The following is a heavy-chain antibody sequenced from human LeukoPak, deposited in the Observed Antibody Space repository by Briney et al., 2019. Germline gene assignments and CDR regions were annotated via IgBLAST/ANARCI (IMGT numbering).Heavy chain of an antibody. D-gene: IGHD6-19*01. CDR3: ASSRSVAGMDY. CDR1: GFSSSSYS. J-gene: IGHJ4*02. CDR2: ISSSSSYI. V-gene: IGHV3-21*01. Sequence: GGSLSLSCAASGFSSSSYSVNWVRQAPGKGLEWVSSISSSSSYIYYAGSVKGRFAISRDNAKNSLYLKMNSLRAEDTAVYYCASSRSVAGMDYWGQGTLVTVSS.